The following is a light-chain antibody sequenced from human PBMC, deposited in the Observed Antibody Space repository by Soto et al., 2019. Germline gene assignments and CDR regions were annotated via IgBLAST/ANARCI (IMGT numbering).Light chain of an antibody. CDR2: AAS. V-gene: IGKV1-39*01. J-gene: IGKJ4*01. CDR1: QTLNNY. CDR3: QQSFSPLLT. Sequence: DVQMTQSPSSVYASLGDRVTITCRASQTLNNYLTWFQQKPGKAPKVLIYAASTLQSGVPSRFSGSGSGAEFTLTISSLQPEDFATYYCQQSFSPLLTFGGGTKVDIK.